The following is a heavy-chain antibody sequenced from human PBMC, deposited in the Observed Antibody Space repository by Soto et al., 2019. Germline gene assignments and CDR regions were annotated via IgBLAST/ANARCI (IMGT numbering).Heavy chain of an antibody. CDR1: GFIFSNEW. V-gene: IGHV3-7*04. CDR3: ARGNTIDV. CDR2: IKQDGSER. D-gene: IGHD3-10*01. Sequence: GGSLRLSCAASGFIFSNEWMTWVRQTPGKGLECVANIKQDGSERYYLDSVKGRFTISRDNAKNSLYLQMNSLRADDTAVYYCARGNTIDVWGQGTTVTVSS. J-gene: IGHJ6*02.